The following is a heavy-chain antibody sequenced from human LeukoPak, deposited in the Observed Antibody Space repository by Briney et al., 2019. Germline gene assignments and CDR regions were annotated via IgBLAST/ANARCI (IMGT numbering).Heavy chain of an antibody. J-gene: IGHJ6*03. V-gene: IGHV4-34*01. CDR1: GGSFSGYY. D-gene: IGHD2-15*01. CDR3: ARLRCCGGSGYGWDYYYYYYMDV. CDR2: INHSGST. Sequence: PSETLSLTCAVYGGSFSGYYWSWIRQPPGKGLEWIGEINHSGSTNYNPSLKSRVTISVDTSKNQFSLKLSSVTAADTAVYYCARLRCCGGSGYGWDYYYYYYMDVWGKGTKVTISS.